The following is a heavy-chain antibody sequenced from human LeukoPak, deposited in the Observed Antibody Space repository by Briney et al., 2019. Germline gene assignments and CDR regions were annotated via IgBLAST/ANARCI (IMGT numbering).Heavy chain of an antibody. CDR1: GGSFSGSY. CDR3: ARGSVWFGELSPYYYFMDV. CDR2: IRHSGTT. V-gene: IGHV4-34*01. Sequence: PSETLPLTCAVYGGSFSGSYWSWIRQPPGKGLEWVGEIRHSGTTNYNPSLKSRVTISIDMSKNQFSLKLSSVTPADTAVYYCARGSVWFGELSPYYYFMDVWGKGTTVTVSS. J-gene: IGHJ6*03. D-gene: IGHD3-10*01.